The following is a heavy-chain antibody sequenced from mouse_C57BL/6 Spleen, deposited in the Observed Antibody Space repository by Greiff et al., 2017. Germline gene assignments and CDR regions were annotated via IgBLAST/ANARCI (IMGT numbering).Heavy chain of an antibody. J-gene: IGHJ1*03. CDR1: GYTFTDYE. Sequence: QVQLKESGAELVRPGASVTLSCKASGYTFTDYEMHWVKQTPVHGLEWIGAIDPETGGTAYNQKFKGKAILTADKSSSTAYMELRSLTSEDSAVYYCTGTVVEYWYFDVWGTGTTVTVSS. D-gene: IGHD1-1*01. CDR2: IDPETGGT. V-gene: IGHV1-15*01. CDR3: TGTVVEYWYFDV.